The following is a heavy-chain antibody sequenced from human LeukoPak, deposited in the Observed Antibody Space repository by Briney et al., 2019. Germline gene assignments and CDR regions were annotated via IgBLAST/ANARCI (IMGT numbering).Heavy chain of an antibody. V-gene: IGHV3-13*01. Sequence: GGSLRLSCAASGFTFSSYDMHWVRQATGKGLEWVSAIGTAGDTYYSGSVKGRFTISRENAKNSLYLQMNSLRAEDTALYYCAKEGLYKWELLRGVYFDYWGQGTLVTVSS. CDR2: IGTAGDT. J-gene: IGHJ4*02. D-gene: IGHD1-26*01. CDR1: GFTFSSYD. CDR3: AKEGLYKWELLRGVYFDY.